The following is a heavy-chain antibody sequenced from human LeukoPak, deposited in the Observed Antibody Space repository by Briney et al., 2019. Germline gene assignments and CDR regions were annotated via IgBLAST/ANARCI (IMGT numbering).Heavy chain of an antibody. CDR1: GFTFSSYA. J-gene: IGHJ4*02. D-gene: IGHD1-26*01. CDR2: IWYDGSNK. V-gene: IGHV3-33*08. CDR3: ASILGVDY. Sequence: GRSLRLSCTASGFTFSSYAMHWVRQAPGKGLEWVAVIWYDGSNKYHADSVKGRFTISRDNSKNTLYLQMNSLRVEDTAVYYCASILGVDYWGQGTLVTVSS.